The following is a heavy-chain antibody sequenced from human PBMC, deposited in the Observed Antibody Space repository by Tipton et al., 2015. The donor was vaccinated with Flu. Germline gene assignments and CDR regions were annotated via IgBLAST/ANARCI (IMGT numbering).Heavy chain of an antibody. V-gene: IGHV1-2*02. Sequence: QLVQSGPEVTKSGASVKVSCKAFGYNFANYYMHWVRQAPGQGLEWMGWINPDSGATDYAQKFQGRVTMTRDTSLSTTYMEMTSLRSDDTAVYYCARAYLFLSFSFLDYWGQGALVTVSS. CDR3: ARAYLFLSFSFLDY. J-gene: IGHJ4*02. CDR1: GYNFANYY. CDR2: INPDSGAT. D-gene: IGHD2/OR15-2a*01.